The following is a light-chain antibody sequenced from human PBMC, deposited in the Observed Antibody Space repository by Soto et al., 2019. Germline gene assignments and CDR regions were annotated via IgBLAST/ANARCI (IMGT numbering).Light chain of an antibody. J-gene: IGKJ3*01. CDR2: AAS. Sequence: DIVMTQSPATLSVSPGERATLSCRASQNISTNVAWYQQKPGQAPRLLIYAASSRATGIPDRFSGSVSGTDFTLTISRLEPEDFAVYYCQQYGSSPRITFGPGTKVDIK. V-gene: IGKV3-20*01. CDR1: QNISTN. CDR3: QQYGSSPRIT.